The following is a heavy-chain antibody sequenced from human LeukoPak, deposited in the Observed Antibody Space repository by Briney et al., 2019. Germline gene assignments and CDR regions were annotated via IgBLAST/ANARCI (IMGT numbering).Heavy chain of an antibody. D-gene: IGHD1-26*01. CDR2: IYYSGST. Sequence: PSQTLSLTCTVSGGSISSGDYYWSWIRQPPGKGLEWIGYIYYSGSTYYNPSLKSRVTISVDTSKNQFSLKLSSVTAADTAVYYCARQPLWELPLHDAFDIWGQGTMVTVSS. J-gene: IGHJ3*02. CDR3: ARQPLWELPLHDAFDI. CDR1: GGSISSGDYY. V-gene: IGHV4-30-4*08.